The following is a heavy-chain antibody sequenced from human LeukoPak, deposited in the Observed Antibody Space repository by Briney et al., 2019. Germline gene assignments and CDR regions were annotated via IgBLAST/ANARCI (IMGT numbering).Heavy chain of an antibody. D-gene: IGHD2-15*01. CDR3: AREMYCSGGSCYGDFDY. Sequence: PGGSLRLSCAASGFSFSSYSMNWVRQAPGKGLEWVSSISSSSSYIYYADSVKGRFTISRDNAKNSLYLQMNSLRAEDTAVYYCAREMYCSGGSCYGDFDYWGQGTLVTVSS. CDR2: ISSSSSYI. J-gene: IGHJ4*02. CDR1: GFSFSSYS. V-gene: IGHV3-21*01.